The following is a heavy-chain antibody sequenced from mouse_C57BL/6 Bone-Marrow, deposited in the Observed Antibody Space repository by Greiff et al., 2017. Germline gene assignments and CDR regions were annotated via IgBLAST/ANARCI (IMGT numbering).Heavy chain of an antibody. V-gene: IGHV1-80*01. Sequence: QVQLQQSGAELVKPGASVKISCKASGYAFSSYWMNWVKQRPGKGLEWIGQIYPGDGDTNYNGKFKGKATLTADKSSSTAYMQLSSLNSEDSAVYFCARWDYYCGHDYWGQGTTPTVSA. D-gene: IGHD1-1*01. CDR3: ARWDYYCGHDY. CDR2: IYPGDGDT. CDR1: GYAFSSYW. J-gene: IGHJ2*01.